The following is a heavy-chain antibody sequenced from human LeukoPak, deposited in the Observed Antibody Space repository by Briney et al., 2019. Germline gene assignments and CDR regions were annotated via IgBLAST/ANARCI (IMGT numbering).Heavy chain of an antibody. J-gene: IGHJ4*02. V-gene: IGHV3-53*01. CDR1: GFHVRTSF. CDR3: VRQKKSHGNFDY. Sequence: GGSLRLSCAASGFHVRTSFMSWVRQAPGEGLEWVALIYGDNNVDSADSVRGRFTISRDSSKNMLYLQMNDLRAEDTAMYYCVRQKKSHGNFDYWGQGTLVTVSS. D-gene: IGHD1-26*01. CDR2: IYGDNNV.